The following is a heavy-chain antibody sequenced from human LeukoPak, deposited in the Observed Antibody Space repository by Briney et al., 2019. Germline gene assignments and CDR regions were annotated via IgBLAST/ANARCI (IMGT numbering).Heavy chain of an antibody. CDR1: GFTFSDYY. D-gene: IGHD5-12*01. CDR3: AAYGYSGHDYYFDY. J-gene: IGHJ4*02. Sequence: GGSLRLSCAASGFTFSDYYMSWIRQAPGKGLEWVSYISSSGSTIYYADSVKGRFTISWDNAKNSLYLQMNSLRAEDTAVYYCAAYGYSGHDYYFDYWGQGTLVTVSS. V-gene: IGHV3-11*01. CDR2: ISSSGSTI.